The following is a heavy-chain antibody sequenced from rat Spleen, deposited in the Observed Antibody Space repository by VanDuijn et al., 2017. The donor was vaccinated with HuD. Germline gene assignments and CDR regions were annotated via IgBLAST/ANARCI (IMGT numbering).Heavy chain of an antibody. Sequence: EVKLVESGGGLVQPGRSLKLSCAASGFNFNDYWMGWVRQAPGKGLEWVASITNSGGSTYYRDSVKGRFTISRGNAENSLYLQMDSLGSEDTATYYWARGRLFDYWGQGVMVTVSS. CDR1: GFNFNDYW. CDR2: ITNSGGST. D-gene: IGHD1-11*01. J-gene: IGHJ2*01. V-gene: IGHV5-31*01. CDR3: ARGRLFDY.